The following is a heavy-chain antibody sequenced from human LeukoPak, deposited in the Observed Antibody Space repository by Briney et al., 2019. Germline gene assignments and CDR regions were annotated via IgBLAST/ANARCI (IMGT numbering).Heavy chain of an antibody. V-gene: IGHV4-34*01. J-gene: IGHJ4*02. D-gene: IGHD3-16*02. Sequence: GSLRLSCAASGFTFSSYGMSWIRQPPGKGLEWIGEINHSGSTNYNPSLKSRVTISVDTSKNQFSLKLSSVTAADTAVYYCASGVTFGGVIAHIFDYWGQGTLVTVSS. CDR2: INHSGST. CDR3: ASGVTFGGVIAHIFDY. CDR1: GFTFSSYG.